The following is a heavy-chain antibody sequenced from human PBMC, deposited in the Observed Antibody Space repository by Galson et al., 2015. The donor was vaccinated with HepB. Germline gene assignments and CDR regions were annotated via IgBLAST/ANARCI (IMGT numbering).Heavy chain of an antibody. CDR1: GFTFSTYA. CDR2: ISDNGGST. CDR3: AKSLYCSAGSCYRLDY. V-gene: IGHV3-23*01. Sequence: SLRLSCAASGFTFSTYAITWVRQAPGKGLEWVSAISDNGGSTFYADSVKGRFTISRDNSRNTVSLQLNSLRAEDTAVYFCAKSLYCSAGSCYRLDYWGQGTLVTVSS. J-gene: IGHJ4*02. D-gene: IGHD2-15*01.